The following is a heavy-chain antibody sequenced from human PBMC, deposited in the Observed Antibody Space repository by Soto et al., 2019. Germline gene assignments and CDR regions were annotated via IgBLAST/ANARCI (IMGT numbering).Heavy chain of an antibody. J-gene: IGHJ4*02. CDR2: IYNSGST. CDR1: GGSISSNNYY. D-gene: IGHD3-10*01. CDR3: AKFYGSGSTTFDY. V-gene: IGHV4-30-4*01. Sequence: QVQLQESGPGLVKPSQTLSLTCTVSGGSISSNNYYWSWIRQPPGKGLEWIGYIYNSGSTYYNPSLKSRVTISVDTSKNQFSLKLSSVTAADTAVYYCAKFYGSGSTTFDYWGQGTLVTVSS.